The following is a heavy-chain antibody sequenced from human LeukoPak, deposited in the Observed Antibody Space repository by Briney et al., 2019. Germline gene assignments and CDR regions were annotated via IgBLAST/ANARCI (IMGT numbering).Heavy chain of an antibody. CDR1: GGSISSGGYY. V-gene: IGHV4-31*03. D-gene: IGHD3-10*01. Sequence: PSQTLSLTCTVSGGSISSGGYYWSWIRQHLGKGLEWIGYIYYSGSTYYNPSLKSRVTISVDTSKNQFSLKLSSVTAADTAVYYCARDVLLWFGDSYYYYGMDVWGQGTTVTVSS. CDR2: IYYSGST. J-gene: IGHJ6*02. CDR3: ARDVLLWFGDSYYYYGMDV.